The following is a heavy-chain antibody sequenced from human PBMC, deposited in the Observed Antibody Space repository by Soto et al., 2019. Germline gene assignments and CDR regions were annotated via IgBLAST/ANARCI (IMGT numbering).Heavy chain of an antibody. CDR1: GFTFSSYA. Sequence: GGSLRLSCAASGFTFSSYAMSWVRQAPGKGLEWVSAISGSGGSTYYADSVKGRFAISRDNSKNTLYLQMNSLRAEDTAVYYCARDFAGAAPASGYYYYYGMDVWGQGTTVTVSS. V-gene: IGHV3-23*01. J-gene: IGHJ6*02. D-gene: IGHD6-13*01. CDR3: ARDFAGAAPASGYYYYYGMDV. CDR2: ISGSGGST.